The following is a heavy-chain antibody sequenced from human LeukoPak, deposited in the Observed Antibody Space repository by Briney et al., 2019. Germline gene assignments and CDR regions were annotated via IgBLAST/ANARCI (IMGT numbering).Heavy chain of an antibody. CDR1: GFTFDDYA. CDR3: AKVGRMAAD. V-gene: IGHV3-9*01. J-gene: IGHJ4*02. D-gene: IGHD6-13*01. CDR2: ISWNSGSI. Sequence: PDRSLRLSCAASGFTFDDYAMHWVRQAPGKGLEWVSGISWNSGSIGYADPVKGRFTISRDNAKNSLYLQMNSLRAEDTALYYCAKVGRMAADWGQGTLVTVSS.